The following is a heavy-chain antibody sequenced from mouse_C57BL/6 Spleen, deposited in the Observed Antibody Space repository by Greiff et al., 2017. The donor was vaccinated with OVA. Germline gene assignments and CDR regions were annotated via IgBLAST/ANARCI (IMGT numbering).Heavy chain of an antibody. Sequence: EVQLQQSGAELVRPGASVKLSCTASGFTIKDDYMHWVKQRPEQGLEWIGWIDPENGDTEYASKFQGKATITADTSSNTAYLQLSSLTSEDTAVYYCTKGGSSYEGFAYWGQGTLVTVSA. CDR1: GFTIKDDY. D-gene: IGHD1-1*01. CDR2: IDPENGDT. J-gene: IGHJ3*01. V-gene: IGHV14-4*01. CDR3: TKGGSSYEGFAY.